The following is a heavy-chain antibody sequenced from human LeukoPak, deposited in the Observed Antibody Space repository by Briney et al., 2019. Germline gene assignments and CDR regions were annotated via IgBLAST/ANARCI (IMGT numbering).Heavy chain of an antibody. CDR2: IYPGDSDT. V-gene: IGHV5-51*01. D-gene: IGHD4-17*01. J-gene: IGHJ4*02. CDR3: ARYPVSDYLSHFDY. CDR1: GYSFPTHW. Sequence: GESLKISCKGSGYSFPTHWIAWVRQMPGKGLKWMGMIYPGDSDTRNSPSFQGQVTISADKSISTAYLQWSSLKASDTAVYYCARYPVSDYLSHFDYWGQGTLVTVSS.